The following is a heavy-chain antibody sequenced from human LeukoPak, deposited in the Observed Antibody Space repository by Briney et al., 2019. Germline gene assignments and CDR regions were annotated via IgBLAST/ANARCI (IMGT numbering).Heavy chain of an antibody. CDR2: IFYVGST. Sequence: SETLSLTCVVSGGSISSNVYYWGWVRHPPGESLESFGSIFYVGSTFYNPSLKSRVTISVNTSTNQFSLKVISVTAADTPFFFCSIQRTSTGAFYLSAFDLWGEGKFVSVSS. J-gene: IGHJ3*01. CDR1: GGSISSNVYY. CDR3: SIQRTSTGAFYLSAFDL. V-gene: IGHV4-39*01. D-gene: IGHD2/OR15-2a*01.